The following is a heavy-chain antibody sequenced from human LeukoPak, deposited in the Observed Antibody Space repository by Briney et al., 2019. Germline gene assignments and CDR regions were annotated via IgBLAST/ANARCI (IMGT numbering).Heavy chain of an antibody. Sequence: SQTLSLTCAISGDSVSSNSAAWNWLRQSPSRGLEWLGRTYYRSKWYSDYTVSVKGRITINPDTSKNQFSLQLTSVTPEDTAVYNCARKGLGGYYDFWSGYFYWAQGTLVTVSS. CDR1: GDSVSSNSAA. CDR2: TYYRSKWYS. V-gene: IGHV6-1*01. D-gene: IGHD3-3*01. J-gene: IGHJ4*02. CDR3: ARKGLGGYYDFWSGYFY.